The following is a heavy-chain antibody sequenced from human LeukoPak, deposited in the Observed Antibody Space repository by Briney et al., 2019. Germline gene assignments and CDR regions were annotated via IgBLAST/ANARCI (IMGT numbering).Heavy chain of an antibody. CDR3: ARDQDSSSWYDY. Sequence: SVKVPCKASGYTFTSYGISWVRQAPGQGLEWMGGITPIFGTANYAQKFQGRVTITTDESTSTAYMELSSLRSEDTAVYYCARDQDSSSWYDYWGQGTLVTVSS. J-gene: IGHJ4*02. V-gene: IGHV1-69*05. D-gene: IGHD6-13*01. CDR1: GYTFTSYG. CDR2: ITPIFGTA.